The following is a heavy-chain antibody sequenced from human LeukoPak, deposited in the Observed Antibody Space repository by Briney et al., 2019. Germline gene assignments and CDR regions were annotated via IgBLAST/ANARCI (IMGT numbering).Heavy chain of an antibody. V-gene: IGHV3-53*01. CDR3: ARGLQDSSDWYDAVDI. D-gene: IGHD6-19*01. Sequence: GGSLRLSCAASGFIVSSNYMSWVRQAPGKGLEWVSIIYSGGSTYYADSVKGRFTISRDSSKNTLYLQMNSLRAEDTAVYYCARGLQDSSDWYDAVDIWGQGTMVTVSS. J-gene: IGHJ3*02. CDR2: IYSGGST. CDR1: GFIVSSNY.